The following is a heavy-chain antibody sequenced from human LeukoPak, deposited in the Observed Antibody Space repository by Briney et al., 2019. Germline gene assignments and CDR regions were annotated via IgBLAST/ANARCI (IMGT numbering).Heavy chain of an antibody. J-gene: IGHJ6*03. CDR2: IYTSGST. D-gene: IGHD3-22*01. Sequence: SQTLSLTCTVSGDSISSGSFYWSWIRQPAGKGLEWIGRIYTSGSTNYNPSLKSRVTISVDTSKNQFSLKLSSVTAADTAVYYCARDDHLDYYDSSGYYSIQYYYYYMDVWGKGTTVTISS. CDR1: GDSISSGSFY. CDR3: ARDDHLDYYDSSGYYSIQYYYYYMDV. V-gene: IGHV4-61*02.